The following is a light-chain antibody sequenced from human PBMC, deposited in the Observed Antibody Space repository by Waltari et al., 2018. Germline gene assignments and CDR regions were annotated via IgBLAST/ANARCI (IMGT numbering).Light chain of an antibody. CDR1: VLATTY. V-gene: IGLV3-27*01. Sequence: SYELTPPSSVSVSPGQTARITCSGDVLATTYARWFQQKPGQAPVVVIYKDRERPSGIPERFSGSSSGTTVTLTISGAQVEDEGDYYCYSATDNYRVFGGGTKLTVL. J-gene: IGLJ3*02. CDR2: KDR. CDR3: YSATDNYRV.